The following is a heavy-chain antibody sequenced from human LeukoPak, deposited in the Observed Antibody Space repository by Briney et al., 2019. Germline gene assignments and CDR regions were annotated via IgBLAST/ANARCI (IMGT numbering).Heavy chain of an antibody. J-gene: IGHJ4*02. D-gene: IGHD1-26*01. CDR3: ARRRYSGSSQHFDY. Sequence: GGSLRLSCAASGFTFSSYGMHWVRQAPGKGLEWVAFIRYDGSNKYYADSVKGRFTISRDNSKNTLYLQMNSLRAEDTAVYYCARRRYSGSSQHFDYWGQGTLVTVSS. CDR1: GFTFSSYG. CDR2: IRYDGSNK. V-gene: IGHV3-30*02.